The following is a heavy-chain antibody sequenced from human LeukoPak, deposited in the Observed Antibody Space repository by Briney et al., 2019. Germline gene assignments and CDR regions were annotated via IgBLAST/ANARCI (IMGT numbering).Heavy chain of an antibody. D-gene: IGHD3-10*01. CDR3: ARKVIWFGELEGVAFDI. J-gene: IGHJ3*02. Sequence: GASVKVSCKASGYIFTSYAMNWVRQAPGQGLEWMGWINSNTGNPTYAQAFTGRFVFSLDTSVSTAYLQISSLKAEDTAVYYCARKVIWFGELEGVAFDIWGQGTMVTVSS. CDR2: INSNTGNP. V-gene: IGHV7-4-1*02. CDR1: GYIFTSYA.